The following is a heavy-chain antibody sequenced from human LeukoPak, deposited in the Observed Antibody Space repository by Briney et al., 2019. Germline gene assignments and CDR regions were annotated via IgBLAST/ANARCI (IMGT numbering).Heavy chain of an antibody. CDR2: ISSSSSYI. CDR3: ASGWIQDV. Sequence: GGSLRLSCAASGFTFSSYSMNWVRQAPGKGLEWVSSISSSSSYIYYADSVEGRFTISRDNAKNTLYLQMNSLRGEDTAVYYCASGWIQDVWGQGTTVTVSS. V-gene: IGHV3-21*01. CDR1: GFTFSSYS. J-gene: IGHJ6*02. D-gene: IGHD5-18*01.